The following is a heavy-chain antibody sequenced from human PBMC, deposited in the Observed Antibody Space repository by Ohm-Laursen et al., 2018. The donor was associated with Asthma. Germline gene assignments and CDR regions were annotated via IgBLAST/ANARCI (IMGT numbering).Heavy chain of an antibody. CDR3: ARDVMEWYLPAFDF. J-gene: IGHJ4*02. D-gene: IGHD3-3*01. Sequence: SLRLSCAASGFTFSSYVMHWVRQAPGKGLEWVAVGGSYYDGGLKYYADSVNGRFTVSRDGSKNTLYLQMNSLRPDDTAVYYCARDVMEWYLPAFDFWGQGTLVTVSS. V-gene: IGHV3-30-3*01. CDR2: GGSYYDGGLK. CDR1: GFTFSSYV.